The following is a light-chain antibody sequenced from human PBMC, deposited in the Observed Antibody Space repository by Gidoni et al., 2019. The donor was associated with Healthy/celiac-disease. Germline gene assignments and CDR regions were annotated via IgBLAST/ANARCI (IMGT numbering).Light chain of an antibody. J-gene: IGLJ3*02. CDR2: DVS. CDR1: SSDVGGYNY. V-gene: IGLV2-14*03. Sequence: QSALNQPDSVSGAPGQSITISCTGTSSDVGGYNYVSWYQQHPGNAPKLISYDVSNPPSGVSNLSSVSNSGNTSSLTISGLQAEDESDYYCSSYPSISTRVFGGGTTLTVL. CDR3: SSYPSISTRV.